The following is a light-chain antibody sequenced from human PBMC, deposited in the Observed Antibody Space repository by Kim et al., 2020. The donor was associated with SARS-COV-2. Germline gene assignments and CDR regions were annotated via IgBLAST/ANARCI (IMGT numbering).Light chain of an antibody. CDR2: LNSDGSH. CDR1: SGHSSYA. CDR3: QTWGTGIRGV. J-gene: IGLJ2*01. Sequence: QLVLTQSPSASASLGASVKLTCTLSSGHSSYAIAWHQQQPEKGPRYLMKLNSDGSHSKGEGIPDRFSGSSSGAERYLTISSLQSEDEADYYCQTWGTGIRGVFGGGTQLTVL. V-gene: IGLV4-69*01.